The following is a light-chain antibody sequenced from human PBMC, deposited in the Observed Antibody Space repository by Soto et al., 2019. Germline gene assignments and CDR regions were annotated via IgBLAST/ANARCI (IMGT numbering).Light chain of an antibody. CDR2: RDT. V-gene: IGLV3-9*01. Sequence: SYELTQPLSLSVALGQTARITCGGNNIEDKNVHWYQQRPGQAPVLVIYRDTNRPSGIPEPFSGSNSGNTATLTISRAQAGDEADYYCQVCYSRTGVFGGGTKLTVL. J-gene: IGLJ3*02. CDR1: NIEDKN. CDR3: QVCYSRTGV.